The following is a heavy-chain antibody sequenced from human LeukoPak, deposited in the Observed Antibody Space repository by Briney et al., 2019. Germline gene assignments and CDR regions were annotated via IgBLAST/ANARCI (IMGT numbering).Heavy chain of an antibody. D-gene: IGHD5-18*01. CDR1: GFTFSNYA. Sequence: GGSLRLSCAASGFTFSNYAMSWVRQAPGKGLEWVSAISGSGGSTYYADSVKGWFTISRDNSKNTLYLQMNSLRAEDTAVYYCAKREYSYGLGYFDYWGQGTLVTVSS. CDR3: AKREYSYGLGYFDY. V-gene: IGHV3-23*01. CDR2: ISGSGGST. J-gene: IGHJ4*02.